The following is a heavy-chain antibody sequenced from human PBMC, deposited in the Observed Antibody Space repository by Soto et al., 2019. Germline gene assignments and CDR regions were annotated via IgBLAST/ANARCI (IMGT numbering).Heavy chain of an antibody. Sequence: EVQLVESGGGLVKPGGSLRLSCAASGFTFSSYSMNWVRQAPGKGLEWVSSISTSSIYIYYADSVKGRFTIPRDNAKNSLYLQMNSLRAEDTAVYYCANHEAADTFSDYYGMNVWGQGTTVTVSS. CDR2: ISTSSIYI. CDR3: ANHEAADTFSDYYGMNV. CDR1: GFTFSSYS. V-gene: IGHV3-21*01. J-gene: IGHJ6*02. D-gene: IGHD6-13*01.